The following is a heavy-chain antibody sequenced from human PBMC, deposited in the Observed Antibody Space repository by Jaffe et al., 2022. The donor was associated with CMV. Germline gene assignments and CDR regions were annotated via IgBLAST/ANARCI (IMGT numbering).Heavy chain of an antibody. CDR3: ARGMTRGYYGSGSYSLRYYYYYYMDV. D-gene: IGHD3-10*01. V-gene: IGHV4-34*01. CDR1: GGSFSGYY. CDR2: INHSGST. J-gene: IGHJ6*03. Sequence: QVQLQQWGAGLLKPSETLSLTCAVYGGSFSGYYWSWIRQPPGKGLEWIGEINHSGSTNYNPSLKSRVTISVDTSKNQFSLKLSSVTAADTAVYYCARGMTRGYYGSGSYSLRYYYYYYMDVWGKGTTVTVSS.